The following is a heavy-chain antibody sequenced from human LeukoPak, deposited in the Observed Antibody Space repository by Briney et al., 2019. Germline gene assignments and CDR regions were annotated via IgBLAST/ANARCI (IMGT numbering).Heavy chain of an antibody. CDR3: ANPPRDNYDFWSGYHYDY. D-gene: IGHD3-3*01. J-gene: IGHJ4*02. CDR2: IRYDGSNK. CDR1: GFTFSSYG. Sequence: GWSLRLSCAASGFTFSSYGMHWVRQAPGKGLEWVAFIRYDGSNKYYADSVKGRFTISRDNSKNTLYLQMNSLRAEDTAVYYCANPPRDNYDFWSGYHYDYWGQGTLVTVSS. V-gene: IGHV3-30*02.